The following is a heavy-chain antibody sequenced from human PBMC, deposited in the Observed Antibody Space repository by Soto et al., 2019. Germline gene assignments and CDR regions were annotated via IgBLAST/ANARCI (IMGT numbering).Heavy chain of an antibody. CDR1: GYSFTTYY. CDR3: ARSNDYVWESYRHDAFDF. D-gene: IGHD3-16*02. Sequence: QVQLVQSGAEVKKTGASVKVSCKASGYSFTTYYMHWVRQAPGQGLEWMGVINPSGGSTSYAQKFQGRVTMTRDTSTSTLYMELSSLRSEDTAMYFCARSNDYVWESYRHDAFDFWGQGTMVSVSS. J-gene: IGHJ3*01. V-gene: IGHV1-46*01. CDR2: INPSGGST.